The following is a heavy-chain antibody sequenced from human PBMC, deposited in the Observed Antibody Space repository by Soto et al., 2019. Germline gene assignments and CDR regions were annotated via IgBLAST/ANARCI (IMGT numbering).Heavy chain of an antibody. V-gene: IGHV3-23*01. Sequence: EVQLLESGGGLVQPGGSLRLSCAASGFTFSNYAMTWVRQAPGKGLEWVSVVSGSGDDTYYADSVQGRFTISRDNSMNTLYLQMNSLRADDTAVYYCATDLRAAAATRGTFDDWGQGTLVTVSS. CDR3: ATDLRAAAATRGTFDD. CDR2: VSGSGDDT. J-gene: IGHJ4*02. CDR1: GFTFSNYA. D-gene: IGHD2-2*01.